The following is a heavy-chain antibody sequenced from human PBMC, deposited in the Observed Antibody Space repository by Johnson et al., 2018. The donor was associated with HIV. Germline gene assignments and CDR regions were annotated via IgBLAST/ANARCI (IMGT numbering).Heavy chain of an antibody. D-gene: IGHD1-26*01. CDR3: AKDLGPYGSGSYNDAVDI. CDR2: ISSDGSNK. CDR1: GFTFSSYA. Sequence: QVQLVESGGGVVQPGRSLRLSCAASGFTFSSYAMHWVRQAPGKGLEWVAVISSDGSNKYYADSVKGRFTISRDNSKNTLYLQMTSLRAEDTAVYYCAKDLGPYGSGSYNDAVDICGQGTRVTVSS. V-gene: IGHV3-30*04. J-gene: IGHJ3*02.